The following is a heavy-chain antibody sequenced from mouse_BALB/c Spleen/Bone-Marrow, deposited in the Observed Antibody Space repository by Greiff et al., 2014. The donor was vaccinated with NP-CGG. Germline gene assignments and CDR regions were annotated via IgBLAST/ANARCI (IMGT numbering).Heavy chain of an antibody. Sequence: EVQLQQSGAELVKPGASVKLSCTASGFNIKDTYMHWVKQRPEQGLEWIGRIDPANGNTKYDPKLQGKATITADTSSNTAYLQRSSLTSEDTAVYYCAMYYYGSSLFAYWGQGTLVTVSA. CDR3: AMYYYGSSLFAY. CDR2: IDPANGNT. CDR1: GFNIKDTY. J-gene: IGHJ3*01. D-gene: IGHD1-1*01. V-gene: IGHV14-3*02.